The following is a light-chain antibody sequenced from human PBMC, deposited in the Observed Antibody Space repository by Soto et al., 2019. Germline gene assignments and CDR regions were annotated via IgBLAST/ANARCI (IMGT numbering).Light chain of an antibody. CDR2: DAS. CDR1: QAISNY. J-gene: IGKJ1*01. CDR3: QRYNNVPRT. Sequence: DIQMTQSPSSLSASVGDRVTITCRASQAISNYLAWYQQRPGQPPRLMIYDASTLQSGVPSRFSGSRSGTDFTLTITNLQPEDVATYYCQRYNNVPRTFAQGTKVQIK. V-gene: IGKV1-27*01.